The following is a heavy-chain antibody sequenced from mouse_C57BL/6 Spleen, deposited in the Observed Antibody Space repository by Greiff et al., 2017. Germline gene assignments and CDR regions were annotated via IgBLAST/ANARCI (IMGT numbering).Heavy chain of an antibody. V-gene: IGHV1-7*01. D-gene: IGHD2-12*01. CDR1: GYTFTSYW. CDR2: INPSSGYT. CDR3: ARADSFFDY. Sequence: VQLQQSGAELAKPGASVKLSCKASGYTFTSYWMHWVKQRPGQGLEWLGYINPSSGYTKYNQKFKDQATLTADKSSSTAYMQLSSLTCEDSAVYYCARADSFFDYWGQGTTLTVSS. J-gene: IGHJ2*01.